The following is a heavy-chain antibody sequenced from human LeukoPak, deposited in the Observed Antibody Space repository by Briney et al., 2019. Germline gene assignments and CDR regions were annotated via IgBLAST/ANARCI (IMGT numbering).Heavy chain of an antibody. J-gene: IGHJ4*02. V-gene: IGHV4-59*01. D-gene: IGHD5-24*01. CDR2: IYYSGNT. CDR1: GGSISGFY. CDR3: ARNHYNSHSFDY. Sequence: SETLSLTCTVSGGSISGFYWTWIRQSPGKGLEWIGYIYYSGNTNYNPSLKSRVTISVDTSKNQFSLTLSSVTTADTAVYYCARNHYNSHSFDYWGQGALVTVSS.